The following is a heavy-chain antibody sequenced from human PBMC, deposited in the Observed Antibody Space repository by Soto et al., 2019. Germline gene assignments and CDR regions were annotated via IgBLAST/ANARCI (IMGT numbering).Heavy chain of an antibody. CDR1: GFTFSDYY. CDR3: ARARPDIVVVVVATPGSYGRGV. CDR2: ISSSGSPI. D-gene: IGHD2-15*01. J-gene: IGHJ6*04. Sequence: PAGSLRLSCAASGFTFSDYYMTWIRQAPGKGLEWVSYISSSGSPIDDADSVKGRFSMCRGKARNSLYLQWNSLSVEDTGVSYCARARPDIVVVVVATPGSYGRGVWGKGTTVTVSS. V-gene: IGHV3-11*01.